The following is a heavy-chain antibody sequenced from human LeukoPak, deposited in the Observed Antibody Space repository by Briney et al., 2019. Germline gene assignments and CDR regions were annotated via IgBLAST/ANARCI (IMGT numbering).Heavy chain of an antibody. Sequence: SETLSLTCTVSGYSISSGYYWGWIRQPPGKGLEWIGSIYYSGSTYYNPSLKSRVTISVDTSKNQFSLKLSSVTAADTAVYYCARQDPAGPWTGYSGGYWGQGTLVTVSS. CDR3: ARQDPAGPWTGYSGGY. V-gene: IGHV4-38-2*02. J-gene: IGHJ4*02. CDR2: IYYSGST. CDR1: GYSISSGYY. D-gene: IGHD3/OR15-3a*01.